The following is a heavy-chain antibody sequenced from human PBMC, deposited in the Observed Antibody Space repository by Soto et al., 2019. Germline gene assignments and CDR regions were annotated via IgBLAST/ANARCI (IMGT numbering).Heavy chain of an antibody. D-gene: IGHD5-18*01. Sequence: KPSETLSLTCTVSGGSISSYYWSWIRQPPGKGLEWIGYIYYSGSTNYNPSLKSRVTISVDTSKNQFSLKLSSVTSADTAVYYCARLPARYGKDYWGQGTLVTVSS. CDR1: GGSISSYY. V-gene: IGHV4-59*01. CDR3: ARLPARYGKDY. J-gene: IGHJ4*02. CDR2: IYYSGST.